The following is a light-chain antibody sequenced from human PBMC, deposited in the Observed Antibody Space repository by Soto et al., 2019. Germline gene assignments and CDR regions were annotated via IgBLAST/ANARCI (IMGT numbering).Light chain of an antibody. CDR2: SAS. CDR3: QQYGMSPFT. J-gene: IGKJ2*01. Sequence: ETVLTQSPDTLSLSPGERATLSCRASQIVINNWIAWYQQKPGQAPRLLIYSASSRAGGVPDKFSGSGSGAEFTLSINRLEPEDSAVYYCQQYGMSPFTFAQGTKLEI. V-gene: IGKV3-20*01. CDR1: QIVINNW.